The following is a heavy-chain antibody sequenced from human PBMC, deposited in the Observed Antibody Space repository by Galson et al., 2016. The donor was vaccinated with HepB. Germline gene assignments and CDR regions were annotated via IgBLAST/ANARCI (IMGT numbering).Heavy chain of an antibody. CDR1: GGSISSGSYY. CDR3: ARKYSSGGLDYFDY. J-gene: IGHJ4*02. CDR2: INSGGST. Sequence: TLSLTCTVSGGSISSGSYYWSWIRQPAGKGLEWIGRINSGGSTNYDPSLKSRVTISIATSKSQFYLNLNSVTAADTAVYYCARKYSSGGLDYFDYWGQGTLVTVSS. V-gene: IGHV4-61*02. D-gene: IGHD6-19*01.